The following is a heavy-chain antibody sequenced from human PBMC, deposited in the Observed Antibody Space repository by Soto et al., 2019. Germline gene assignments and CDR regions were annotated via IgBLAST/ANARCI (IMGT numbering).Heavy chain of an antibody. CDR1: GFTFSSYV. CDR2: INGGGGST. V-gene: IGHV3-23*01. CDR3: AKRGSGGFDY. J-gene: IGHJ4*02. D-gene: IGHD3-10*01. Sequence: EVQLLESGGGLVQPGGSLRLSCAASGFTFSSYVMSWVRQAPGKGLEWVSDINGGGGSTYYAASVKGRFTISRDNSKNTLYLQMNSLRAEDTAVYYCAKRGSGGFDYWGQGTLVTVSS.